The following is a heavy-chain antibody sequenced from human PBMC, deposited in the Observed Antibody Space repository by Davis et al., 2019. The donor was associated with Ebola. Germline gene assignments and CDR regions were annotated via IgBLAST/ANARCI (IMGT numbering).Heavy chain of an antibody. Sequence: ASVKVSCKTSGYIFTGYYMHWVRQATGQGLEWMGWINPNTDDRGYVQKFQDRVTMTRDTSINTVYMQLSGVTSDDTAVYFCARESGYCSSTSCSKQSFDYWGQGTLVTVSS. CDR3: ARESGYCSSTSCSKQSFDY. CDR1: GYIFTGYY. CDR2: INPNTDDR. V-gene: IGHV1-2*02. J-gene: IGHJ4*02. D-gene: IGHD2-2*01.